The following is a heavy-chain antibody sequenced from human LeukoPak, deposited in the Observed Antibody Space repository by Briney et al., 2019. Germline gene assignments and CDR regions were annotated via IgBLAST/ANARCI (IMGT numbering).Heavy chain of an antibody. CDR2: IYHSGTT. Sequence: PSETLSLTCTVSGYSISSGYYWGWIRQPPGKGLEWIGTIYHSGTTYYNPSLKSRLIISVDTSKNQFSLRLSSVTAADTAVYYCAREVSYYYYGMDVWGQGTTVTVSS. J-gene: IGHJ6*02. CDR3: AREVSYYYYGMDV. D-gene: IGHD1-14*01. CDR1: GYSISSGYY. V-gene: IGHV4-38-2*02.